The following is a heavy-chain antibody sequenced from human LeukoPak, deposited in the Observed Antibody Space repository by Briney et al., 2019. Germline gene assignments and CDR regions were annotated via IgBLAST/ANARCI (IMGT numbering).Heavy chain of an antibody. CDR2: IYTSGST. J-gene: IGHJ4*02. CDR1: GGSISSYY. V-gene: IGHV4-4*07. D-gene: IGHD6-13*01. Sequence: SETLSLTRTVSGGSISSYYWSWIRQPAGKGLEWVGGIYTSGSTNYNPSLKSRVPMSVDTSKNQFSPILRSVTPAGTALYCCGSESLSASSWNSESDGYYFDYWGQGTLVTVSS. CDR3: GSESLSASSWNSESDGYYFDY.